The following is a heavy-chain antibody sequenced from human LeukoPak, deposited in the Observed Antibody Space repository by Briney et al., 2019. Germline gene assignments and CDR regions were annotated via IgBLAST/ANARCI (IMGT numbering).Heavy chain of an antibody. Sequence: GGSLRLSCAASEFTFSTYHMHWVRQAPGKGLEWVSSLSSSSSSFIYYAGSVKGRSTISRDNAKNSLYLQMNSLRAEDTAVYYCARGTYWSPLDFDYWGQGTLVTVSS. V-gene: IGHV3-21*01. D-gene: IGHD3-10*01. CDR1: EFTFSTYH. CDR2: LSSSSSSFI. CDR3: ARGTYWSPLDFDY. J-gene: IGHJ4*02.